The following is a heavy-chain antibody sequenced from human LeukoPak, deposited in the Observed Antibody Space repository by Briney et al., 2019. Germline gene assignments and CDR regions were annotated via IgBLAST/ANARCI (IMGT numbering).Heavy chain of an antibody. CDR3: ARHLHSIVGALGGFDY. J-gene: IGHJ4*02. D-gene: IGHD1-26*01. CDR1: GGSISSSSYY. V-gene: IGHV4-39*01. CDR2: IYYSGST. Sequence: SETLSLTCTVSGGSISSSSYYWGWIRQPPGKGLEWIGSIYYSGSTYYNPSLKSRVTISVDTSKTQFSLKLSSVPAADTAVHYCARHLHSIVGALGGFDYWGQGTLVTVSS.